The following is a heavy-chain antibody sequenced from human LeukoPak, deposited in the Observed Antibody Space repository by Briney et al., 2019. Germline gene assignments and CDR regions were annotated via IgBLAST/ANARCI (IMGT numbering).Heavy chain of an antibody. J-gene: IGHJ4*02. CDR1: GFTFSSYA. D-gene: IGHD3-9*01. CDR2: ISGSGYST. CDR3: AKIDGTDYYNILTGYYRGPNFDY. Sequence: GGSLRLSCAVSGFTFSSYAMIWVRQAPGGGLEWVSCISGSGYSTYYADSVTALFTISRGNPKYTMYLQMNSLRDEDTAVYYCAKIDGTDYYNILTGYYRGPNFDYWGQGTLVTVSS. V-gene: IGHV3-23*01.